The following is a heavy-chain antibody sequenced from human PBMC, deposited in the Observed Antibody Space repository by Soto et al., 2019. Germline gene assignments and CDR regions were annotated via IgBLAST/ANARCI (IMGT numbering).Heavy chain of an antibody. CDR2: IYYSGST. V-gene: IGHV4-61*01. Sequence: PSETLSLTCTVSGGSVSSGSYYWSWILQPPWKGLEWIGYIYYSGSTNYNPSLKSRVTISVDTSKNQFSLKLSSVTAEDKAVYYCARGLVGSMAYWGQGKLVT. CDR3: ARGLVGSMAY. D-gene: IGHD1-26*01. J-gene: IGHJ4*02. CDR1: GGSVSSGSYY.